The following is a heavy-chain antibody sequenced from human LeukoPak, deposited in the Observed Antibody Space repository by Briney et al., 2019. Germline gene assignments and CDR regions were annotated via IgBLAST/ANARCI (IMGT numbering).Heavy chain of an antibody. V-gene: IGHV3-23*01. CDR3: AKGGAPGYN. J-gene: IGHJ4*02. CDR2: ITASGGST. Sequence: GGPLRLSCAASGFTFSSYAMSWVRQAPGKGLEWVSSITASGGSTYYADSVEGWFTISRDNSKNTLYLQMNSLRAEDTAVYYCAKGGAPGYNWGQGTLVTVSS. CDR1: GFTFSSYA. D-gene: IGHD5-24*01.